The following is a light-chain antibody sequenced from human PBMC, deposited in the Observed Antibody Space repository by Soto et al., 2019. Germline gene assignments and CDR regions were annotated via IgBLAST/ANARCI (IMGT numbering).Light chain of an antibody. CDR2: DVT. J-gene: IGLJ1*01. CDR1: SSDVGGYEY. V-gene: IGLV2-11*01. CDR3: CSYAGYYTVYV. Sequence: QSVLTQPRSVSGSPGQSVTISCTGTSSDVGGYEYVSWYQHHPGKAPKLIIYDVTKRPSGVPDRFSGSKSGNTASLTISGLQTEDEADYYCCSYAGYYTVYVFGAGTKLTVL.